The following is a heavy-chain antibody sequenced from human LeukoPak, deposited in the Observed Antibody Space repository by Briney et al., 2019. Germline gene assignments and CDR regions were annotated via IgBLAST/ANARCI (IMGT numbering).Heavy chain of an antibody. V-gene: IGHV4-34*01. Sequence: PSETLSLTCAVHGGYFSGYYWSWIRQPPGKGLEWNGEINHSGSTNYNPSLKSRVTIAVDTSNNQFPLKLSSVTAADTAVYYCARGVVRYCSSTSCLYNWFDPWGQGTLVTVSS. D-gene: IGHD2-2*01. CDR2: INHSGST. CDR1: GGYFSGYY. J-gene: IGHJ5*02. CDR3: ARGVVRYCSSTSCLYNWFDP.